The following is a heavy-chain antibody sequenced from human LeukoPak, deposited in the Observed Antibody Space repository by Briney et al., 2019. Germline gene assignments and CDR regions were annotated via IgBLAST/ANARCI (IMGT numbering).Heavy chain of an antibody. CDR3: ARGGDYYDSSGYYYIQGTFDY. V-gene: IGHV3-21*01. CDR2: ISSSSSYI. D-gene: IGHD3-22*01. Sequence: GGSLRLSCAASGFTFSSYSMNRVRQAPGKGLEWVSSISSSSSYIYYADSVKGRFTISRDNAKNSLYLQMNSLRAEDTAVYYCARGGDYYDSSGYYYIQGTFDYWGQGTLVAVSS. CDR1: GFTFSSYS. J-gene: IGHJ4*02.